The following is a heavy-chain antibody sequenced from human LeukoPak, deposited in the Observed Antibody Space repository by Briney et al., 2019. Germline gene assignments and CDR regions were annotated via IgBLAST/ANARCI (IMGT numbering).Heavy chain of an antibody. D-gene: IGHD3-9*01. CDR1: GYTFTGYY. Sequence: ASVKVSCKASGYTFTGYYMHWVRQAPGQGLEWMGGIIPIFGTANYAQKFQGRVTITADKSTSTAYIELSGLRSEDTAVYYCARVRLRYFDWLLPEYYYYYMDVWGKGTTVTISS. CDR2: IIPIFGTA. CDR3: ARVRLRYFDWLLPEYYYYYMDV. V-gene: IGHV1-69*06. J-gene: IGHJ6*03.